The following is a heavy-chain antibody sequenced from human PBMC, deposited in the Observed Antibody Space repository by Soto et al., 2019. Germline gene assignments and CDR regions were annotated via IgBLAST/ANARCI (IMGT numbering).Heavy chain of an antibody. CDR3: AKARPPAGIWSFDS. CDR1: GFTFSTYT. D-gene: IGHD6-13*01. Sequence: PGGSLRLSCAASGFTFSTYTMNWVRQAPGKGLEWVSGINAPGSPTYYAASVKGRFTVSRDNSKKMLFLQMNSLRDEDTAGYYCAKARPPAGIWSFDSWGPGTLVTVSS. CDR2: INAPGSPT. V-gene: IGHV3-23*01. J-gene: IGHJ4*02.